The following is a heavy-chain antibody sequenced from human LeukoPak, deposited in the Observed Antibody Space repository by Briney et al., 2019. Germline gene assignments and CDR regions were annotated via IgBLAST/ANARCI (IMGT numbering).Heavy chain of an antibody. CDR1: GGGLSYY. CDR3: ARYSSSWQVFDY. V-gene: IGHV4-59*04. Sequence: SETLSLTCTVSGGGLSYYWGWIRQPPGKGLEWIGTIFYTGKTYYNPSLMSRVTMSIDTSKNQFSLKLSSVTAADTAVYYCARYSSSWQVFDYWGQGTLVTVSS. CDR2: IFYTGKT. D-gene: IGHD6-13*01. J-gene: IGHJ4*02.